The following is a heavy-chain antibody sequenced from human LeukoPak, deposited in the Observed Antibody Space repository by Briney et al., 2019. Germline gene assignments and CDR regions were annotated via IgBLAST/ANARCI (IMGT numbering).Heavy chain of an antibody. J-gene: IGHJ6*02. V-gene: IGHV5-51*01. CDR1: GYSFTSYW. CDR3: TRRTFEGAMDV. Sequence: GESLQISCQGSGYSFTSYWIGWVRPMPGKGLEWMGIIHPDNSDTRYSPSFRGQVTISADKSISTASPQWSSLEASDSAMFYCTRRTFEGAMDVWGQGTTVTVSS. D-gene: IGHD3-16*01. CDR2: IHPDNSDT.